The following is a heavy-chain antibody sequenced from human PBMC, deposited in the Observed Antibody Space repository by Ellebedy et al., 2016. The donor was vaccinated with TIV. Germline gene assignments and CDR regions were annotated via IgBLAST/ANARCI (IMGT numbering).Heavy chain of an antibody. D-gene: IGHD6-19*01. CDR1: GDYISRSNW. CDR2: IFHSGST. Sequence: SETLSLTCAVSGDYISRSNWWSWVRQPQGKGLQWIGEIFHSGSTNYNPSLKSRVTTSVDTAKNQFSLQLSSVTAADTAVDYCARVKYSSGWYAAFDIWGQGTMVTVSS. J-gene: IGHJ3*02. V-gene: IGHV4-4*02. CDR3: ARVKYSSGWYAAFDI.